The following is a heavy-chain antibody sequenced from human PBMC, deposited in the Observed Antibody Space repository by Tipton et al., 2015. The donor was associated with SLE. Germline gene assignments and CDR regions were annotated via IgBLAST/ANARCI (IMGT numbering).Heavy chain of an antibody. CDR3: ARDGRGDYYYYYMDV. V-gene: IGHV3-64*01. Sequence: SLRLSCTASGFTFSSNAMHWVRQAPGKGLEYVSSISNNGEGIFYANSVKGRFSISRDNSKNTLYLQMGSLRTEDMAVYYCARDGRGDYYYYYMDVWGKGTTVTVSS. J-gene: IGHJ6*03. CDR2: ISNNGEGI. D-gene: IGHD3-10*01. CDR1: GFTFSSNA.